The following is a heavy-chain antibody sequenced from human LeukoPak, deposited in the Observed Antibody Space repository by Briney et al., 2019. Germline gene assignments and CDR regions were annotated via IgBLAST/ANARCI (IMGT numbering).Heavy chain of an antibody. Sequence: GGSLRLSCAASGFTFSGYSMNWVRQAPGKGLEWVSSISSSSSYIYYADSVKGRFTISRDNAKNSLYLQMNSLRAEDTAVYYCARDLRYYYDSSGYPGGFDYWGQGTLVTVSS. CDR3: ARDLRYYYDSSGYPGGFDY. J-gene: IGHJ4*02. CDR2: ISSSSSYI. CDR1: GFTFSGYS. V-gene: IGHV3-21*01. D-gene: IGHD3-22*01.